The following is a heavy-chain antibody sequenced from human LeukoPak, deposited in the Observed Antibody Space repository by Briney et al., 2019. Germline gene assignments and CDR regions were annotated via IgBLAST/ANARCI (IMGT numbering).Heavy chain of an antibody. CDR2: ISGSGGST. CDR3: AKGDYYDSSGYYIPNSFDY. Sequence: GGSLRLSCAASGFTFSSYAMSWVRQAPGKGLEWVSAISGSGGSTYYADSVKGRFTISRDNSKNTLYLQMNSLRAEDTAVYYCAKGDYYDSSGYYIPNSFDYWGQGTLVTVSS. J-gene: IGHJ4*02. CDR1: GFTFSSYA. D-gene: IGHD3-22*01. V-gene: IGHV3-23*01.